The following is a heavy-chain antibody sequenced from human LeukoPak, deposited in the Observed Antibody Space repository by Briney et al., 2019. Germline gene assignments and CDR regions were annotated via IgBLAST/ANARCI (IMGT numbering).Heavy chain of an antibody. J-gene: IGHJ4*02. CDR2: IYYSGST. Sequence: SETLSLTCIVSGGSISSNNYYWAWIRQPPGKGLEWIGSIYYSGSTYYNPSLKSRVTISVDTSKNQFSLKLSSVTAADTAVYYCASSVWYLACFDYGGQGTLATVSS. CDR3: ASSVWYLACFDY. D-gene: IGHD6-19*01. CDR1: GGSISSNNYY. V-gene: IGHV4-39*01.